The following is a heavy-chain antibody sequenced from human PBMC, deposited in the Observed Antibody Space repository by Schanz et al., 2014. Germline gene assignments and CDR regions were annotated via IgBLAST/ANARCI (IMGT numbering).Heavy chain of an antibody. J-gene: IGHJ4*02. V-gene: IGHV3-33*06. CDR3: AKQIHYDILTVTRN. D-gene: IGHD3-9*01. CDR1: GFSLNTYG. Sequence: QAQLMESGGGVVQPGTSLILSCSVSGFSLNTYGIHWFRQPAGKGLEWVAVIWSDGSGKYYADSVKGRFTISRDNSKNTLYLQMNSLRAEDTAVYYCAKQIHYDILTVTRNWGQGTLVTVSS. CDR2: IWSDGSGK.